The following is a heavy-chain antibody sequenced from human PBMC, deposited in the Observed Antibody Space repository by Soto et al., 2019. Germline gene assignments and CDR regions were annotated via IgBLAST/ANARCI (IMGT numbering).Heavy chain of an antibody. D-gene: IGHD3-9*01. Sequence: ASVKVSCKASGYTFTSYGISWVRQAPGQGLEWMGWISAYNGNTNYAQKLQGRVTMTTDTSTSTAYMELRSLRSDDTAVYYCARDEVYDILTGYYEKGLSDYWGQGTLVTVSS. CDR3: ARDEVYDILTGYYEKGLSDY. V-gene: IGHV1-18*01. J-gene: IGHJ4*02. CDR2: ISAYNGNT. CDR1: GYTFTSYG.